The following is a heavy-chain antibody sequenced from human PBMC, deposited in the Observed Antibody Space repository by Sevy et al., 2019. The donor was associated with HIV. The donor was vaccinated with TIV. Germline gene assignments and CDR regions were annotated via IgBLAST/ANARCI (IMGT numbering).Heavy chain of an antibody. Sequence: GGYLRLSCAASGFTFSNAWMSWVRQSPGKGLEWVGRIRSKAGGGTTDYATIVKGKFTISRDNSRDILYLQLTSLETEDTAVYYCTTDHRRDGIVVVPFEYWGQGTLVTVSS. D-gene: IGHD2-15*01. J-gene: IGHJ4*02. CDR2: IRSKAGGGTT. CDR3: TTDHRRDGIVVVPFEY. CDR1: GFTFSNAW. V-gene: IGHV3-15*01.